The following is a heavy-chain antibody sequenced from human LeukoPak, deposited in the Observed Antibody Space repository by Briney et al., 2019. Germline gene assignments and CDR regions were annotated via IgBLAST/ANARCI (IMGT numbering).Heavy chain of an antibody. CDR3: ASDSSSWYADAFDI. CDR2: ISSSSSYI. J-gene: IGHJ3*02. D-gene: IGHD6-13*01. CDR1: GFTFSSYS. V-gene: IGHV3-21*01. Sequence: KPGGSLRLSCAASGFTFSSYSMNWVRQAPGKGLEWVSSISSSSSYIYYADSVKGRFTISRGNAKNSLYLQMNSLRAEDTAVYYCASDSSSWYADAFDIWGQGTMVTVSS.